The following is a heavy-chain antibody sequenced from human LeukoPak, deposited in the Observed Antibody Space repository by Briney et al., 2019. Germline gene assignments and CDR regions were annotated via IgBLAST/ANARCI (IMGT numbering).Heavy chain of an antibody. Sequence: GGSLRLSCAASGFTFDDYAMHWVRQAPGKGLEWVSGISWNSGSIGYADSVKGRFTISRDNAKDSLYLQMNSLRAEDTAVYYCARGSDDYVWGSYRPYYYFDYWGQGTLVTVSS. CDR1: GFTFDDYA. CDR2: ISWNSGSI. D-gene: IGHD3-16*02. V-gene: IGHV3-9*01. CDR3: ARGSDDYVWGSYRPYYYFDY. J-gene: IGHJ4*02.